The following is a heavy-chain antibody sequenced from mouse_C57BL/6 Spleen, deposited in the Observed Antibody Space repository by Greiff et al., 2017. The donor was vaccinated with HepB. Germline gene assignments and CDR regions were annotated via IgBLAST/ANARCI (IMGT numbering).Heavy chain of an antibody. V-gene: IGHV5-6*01. D-gene: IGHD1-1*01. J-gene: IGHJ4*01. Sequence: EVMLVESGGDLVKPGGSLKLSCAASGFTFSSYGMSWVRQTPDKRLEWVATISSGGSYTYYPDSVKGRFTISRDNAKNTLYLQMSSLKSEDTAMYYCARQGITTVVAGAMDYWGQGTSVTVSS. CDR3: ARQGITTVVAGAMDY. CDR2: ISSGGSYT. CDR1: GFTFSSYG.